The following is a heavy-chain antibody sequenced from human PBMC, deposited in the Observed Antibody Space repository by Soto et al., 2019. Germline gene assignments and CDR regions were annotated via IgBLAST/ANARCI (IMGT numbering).Heavy chain of an antibody. Sequence: PGGSLRLSCAASGFNFNIFAMNWVRQAPGKGLEWVSGISGGGGSTYYADSVKGRFTISRDNSKNTLYLQMNSLRAEDTAVYYCAKDPSSYDSRALFDSWGQGTLVPVSS. CDR2: ISGGGGST. D-gene: IGHD5-12*01. J-gene: IGHJ5*01. CDR1: GFNFNIFA. V-gene: IGHV3-23*01. CDR3: AKDPSSYDSRALFDS.